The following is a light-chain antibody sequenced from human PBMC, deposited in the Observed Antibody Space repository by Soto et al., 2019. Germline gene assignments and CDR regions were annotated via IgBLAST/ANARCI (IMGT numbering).Light chain of an antibody. V-gene: IGKV3-15*01. CDR3: QQYNNWPPWT. CDR1: QSVGRY. J-gene: IGKJ1*01. Sequence: ENVLTQSPAILSLSPGDTATLSCRTSQSVGRYLAWYQQKPGQAPRLLIYGASTRATGIPARFSGSGSGTEFTLTISSLQSEDFAVYYCQQYNNWPPWTFGQGTKVEIK. CDR2: GAS.